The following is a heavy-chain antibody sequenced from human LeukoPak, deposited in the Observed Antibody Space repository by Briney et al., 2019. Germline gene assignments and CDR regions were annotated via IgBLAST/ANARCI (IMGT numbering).Heavy chain of an antibody. CDR3: ARTAGRGVDDAFDI. D-gene: IGHD6-19*01. CDR1: GGSISSYY. J-gene: IGHJ3*02. Sequence: SETLSLTCTVSGGSISSYYWTWIRQPPGKGLEWIGYVFYTGSTNYNPSLRSRVTISVDTSKNQFSLRLSSMTAADTAVYYCARTAGRGVDDAFDIWGQGTMVTVSS. V-gene: IGHV4-59*08. CDR2: VFYTGST.